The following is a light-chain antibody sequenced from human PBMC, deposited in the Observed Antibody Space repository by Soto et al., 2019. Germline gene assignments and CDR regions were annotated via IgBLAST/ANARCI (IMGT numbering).Light chain of an antibody. CDR3: QQYGSSGT. CDR1: QSLSASY. J-gene: IGKJ1*01. CDR2: GAS. Sequence: VLKQSPGTLSLSPGERATLFCRASQSLSASYLAWYQQKPGQAPRLLVYGASSRATGIPDRFSGSGSGTDFTLTISRLEPEDFAVYYCQQYGSSGTFGQGTKVDIK. V-gene: IGKV3-20*01.